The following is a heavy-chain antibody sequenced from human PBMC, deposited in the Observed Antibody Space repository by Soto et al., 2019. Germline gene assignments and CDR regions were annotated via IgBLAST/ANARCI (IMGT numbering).Heavy chain of an antibody. V-gene: IGHV4-59*08. CDR3: ARLSNRGGDDLDAFDI. Sequence: SETLSLTCTVSGGSIRGYYWSWIRQPPGMGLQWIGNIYYSGSTKYNPSLNRRVTMSLDTSTNQFSLRLSSVTAADTALYYCARLSNRGGDDLDAFDIWGQGTMVTVSS. CDR2: IYYSGST. J-gene: IGHJ3*02. D-gene: IGHD4-4*01. CDR1: GGSIRGYY.